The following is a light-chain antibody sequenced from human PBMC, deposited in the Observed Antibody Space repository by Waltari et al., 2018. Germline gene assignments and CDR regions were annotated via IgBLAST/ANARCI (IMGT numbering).Light chain of an antibody. J-gene: IGKJ3*01. CDR3: HQYGRSPGT. V-gene: IGKV3-20*01. CDR2: DVS. CDR1: QSVSSNS. Sequence: IVLPQSPGTLSLSPGDRATLPCKASQSVSSNSLAWYQQRPGLSPRLLIFDVSNRATGIPDRFSGSGSGTDFNLTISGLEPEDFAGYYCHQYGRSPGTFGPGTTVDFK.